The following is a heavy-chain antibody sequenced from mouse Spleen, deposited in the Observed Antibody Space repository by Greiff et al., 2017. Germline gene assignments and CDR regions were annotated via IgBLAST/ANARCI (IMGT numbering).Heavy chain of an antibody. CDR3: ARMSDYYGSSYVGYFDV. J-gene: IGHJ1*03. CDR1: GFSLSTFGMG. V-gene: IGHV8-8*01. Sequence: QVTLKVCGPGILQPSQTLSLTCSFSGFSLSTFGMGVGWIRQPSGKGLEWLAHIWWDDDKYYNPALKSRLTISKDTSKNQVFLKIANVDTADTATYYCARMSDYYGSSYVGYFDVWGTGTTVTVSS. D-gene: IGHD1-1*01. CDR2: IWWDDDK.